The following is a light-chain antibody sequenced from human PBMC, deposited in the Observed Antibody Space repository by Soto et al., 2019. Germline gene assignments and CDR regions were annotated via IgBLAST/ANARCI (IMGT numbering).Light chain of an antibody. CDR1: QSIFNY. J-gene: IGKJ1*01. Sequence: DIQMTQSPSSLSASVGDRVTITCRSSQSIFNYLNWYQQKPGKAPKLLIFATSNLQSGVQSRFSGSGSGTEFTLAFSILQLEDFSTYSCQHSSLSPWTFGQGTKGQIK. CDR3: QHSSLSPWT. CDR2: ATS. V-gene: IGKV1-39*01.